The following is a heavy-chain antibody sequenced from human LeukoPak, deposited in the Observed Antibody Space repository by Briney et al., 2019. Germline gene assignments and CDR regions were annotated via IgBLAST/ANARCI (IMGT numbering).Heavy chain of an antibody. CDR3: ARPYRVGGSFPFDI. Sequence: SETLSLTCTVSGGSISTYYWTWLRQSAGKGLEWIGRVYNDGSTSYNPSLWSRVTISVDNSKNQFSLKLNSVTAADTAVYYCARPYRVGGSFPFDIWGQGTLVTVSS. CDR2: VYNDGST. V-gene: IGHV4-4*07. CDR1: GGSISTYY. J-gene: IGHJ3*02. D-gene: IGHD3-16*02.